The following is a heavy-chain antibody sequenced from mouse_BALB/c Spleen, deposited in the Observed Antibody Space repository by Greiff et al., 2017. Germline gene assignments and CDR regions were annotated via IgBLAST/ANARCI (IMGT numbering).Heavy chain of an antibody. CDR2: IYPGGGYT. J-gene: IGHJ4*01. Sequence: VQLQQSGAELVRPGTSVKISCKASGYTFTNYWLGWVKQRPGHGLEWIGDIYPGGGYTNYNEKFKGKATLTADTSSSTAYMQLSSLTSEDSAVYFCARSHGSSYYAMDYWGQGTSVTVSS. D-gene: IGHD1-1*01. V-gene: IGHV1-63*02. CDR1: GYTFTNYW. CDR3: ARSHGSSYYAMDY.